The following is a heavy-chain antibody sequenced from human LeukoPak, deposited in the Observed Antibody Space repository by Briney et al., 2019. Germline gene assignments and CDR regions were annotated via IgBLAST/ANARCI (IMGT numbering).Heavy chain of an antibody. CDR3: AKDGGLWVSAHWGDS. D-gene: IGHD7-27*01. Sequence: GGSLRLSCAASGFTFSSYWMSWVRQAPGKGLKWVSTITTGDGNTYYADYVKGRFTVSRDDSKNTLYLQMNSLRAEDTAVYYCAKDGGLWVSAHWGDSWGRGTLVTVSS. V-gene: IGHV3-23*01. J-gene: IGHJ4*02. CDR1: GFTFSSYW. CDR2: ITTGDGNT.